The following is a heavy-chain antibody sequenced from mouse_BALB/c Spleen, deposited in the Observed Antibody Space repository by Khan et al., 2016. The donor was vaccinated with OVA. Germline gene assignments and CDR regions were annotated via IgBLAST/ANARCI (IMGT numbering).Heavy chain of an antibody. Sequence: QMQLEESGPGLVAPSQSLSITCTVSDFSLDNYSIHWIRQSPGKGLEWLGVIWSAGSTDYNAAFISRLTITKDNSRSQVFFQVNSLQPNDTAIYYCANRGYYYGRGALFAYWGQGTLVTVSA. CDR1: DFSLDNYS. V-gene: IGHV2-2*02. CDR3: ANRGYYYGRGALFAY. J-gene: IGHJ3*01. CDR2: IWSAGST. D-gene: IGHD1-1*01.